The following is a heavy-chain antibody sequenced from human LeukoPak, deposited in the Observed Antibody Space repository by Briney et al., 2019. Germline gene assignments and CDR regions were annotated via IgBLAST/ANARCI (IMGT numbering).Heavy chain of an antibody. D-gene: IGHD5-18*01. CDR1: GGTFSSYA. CDR3: ARHPTALVSYGFDP. J-gene: IGHJ5*02. V-gene: IGHV1-69*05. Sequence: GASVKVSCKASGGTFSSYAISWVRQAPGQGLEWMGGIIPIFGTANYAQKFQGRVTIPTDESTSTAYMELSSLRSEDRAVYYCARHPTALVSYGFDPWGQGALVTVS. CDR2: IIPIFGTA.